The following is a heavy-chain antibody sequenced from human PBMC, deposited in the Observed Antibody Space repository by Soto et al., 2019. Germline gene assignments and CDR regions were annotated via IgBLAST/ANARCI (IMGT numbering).Heavy chain of an antibody. Sequence: GASVKVSCKASGYTFTSYGISWVRQAPGQGLEWMGWISAYNGNTNYAQKLQGRVTMTTDTSTSTAYMELRSLRSDDTAVYYCARDFYDFWSGYPTVPDHWGQGTLVTVSS. D-gene: IGHD3-3*01. V-gene: IGHV1-18*01. CDR1: GYTFTSYG. CDR3: ARDFYDFWSGYPTVPDH. CDR2: ISAYNGNT. J-gene: IGHJ4*02.